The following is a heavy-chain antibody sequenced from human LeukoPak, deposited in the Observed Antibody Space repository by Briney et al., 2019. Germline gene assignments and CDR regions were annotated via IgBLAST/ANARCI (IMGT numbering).Heavy chain of an antibody. Sequence: PSETLSLTCAVYGGSFSGYYWSWIRQPPGKGLEWIGEINHSGSTNYNPSLKSRVTISVDTSKNQFSLKLSSVTAADTAVYYCARVRLRFLEWFGNRNNWFDPWGQGTLVTVSS. D-gene: IGHD3-3*01. CDR3: ARVRLRFLEWFGNRNNWFDP. J-gene: IGHJ5*02. CDR1: GGSFSGYY. V-gene: IGHV4-34*01. CDR2: INHSGST.